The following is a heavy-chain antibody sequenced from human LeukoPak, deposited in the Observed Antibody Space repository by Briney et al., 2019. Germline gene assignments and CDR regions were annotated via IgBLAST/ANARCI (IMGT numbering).Heavy chain of an antibody. D-gene: IGHD2-2*01. Sequence: GGSLRLSCAASGFTFDDYGMSWVRQTPGKGLEWVAFIRYDGSNKYYADFVKGRFTISRDNSKNTLYLQMNSLRAEDTAVYYCAKDRESYYCTSTSCYLDYWGQGTLVTVSS. CDR3: AKDRESYYCTSTSCYLDY. CDR2: IRYDGSNK. J-gene: IGHJ4*02. V-gene: IGHV3-30*02. CDR1: GFTFDDYG.